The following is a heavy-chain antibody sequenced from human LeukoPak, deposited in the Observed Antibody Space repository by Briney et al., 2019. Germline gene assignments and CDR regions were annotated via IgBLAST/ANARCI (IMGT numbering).Heavy chain of an antibody. Sequence: KPGGSLRLSCAASGFTFSNAWMSWVRQAPGKGLEWVGRIKSKTDGGTTDYAAPVKGRFTISRDDSKNTLYLHMSSLKTEDTAVYYCTALWGFAFDTWGQGTLVTVSS. J-gene: IGHJ3*02. D-gene: IGHD7-27*01. V-gene: IGHV3-15*01. CDR2: IKSKTDGGTT. CDR1: GFTFSNAW. CDR3: TALWGFAFDT.